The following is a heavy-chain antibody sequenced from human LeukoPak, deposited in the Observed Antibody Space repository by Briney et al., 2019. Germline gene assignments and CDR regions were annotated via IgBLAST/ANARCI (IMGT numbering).Heavy chain of an antibody. J-gene: IGHJ4*02. D-gene: IGHD1-26*01. CDR3: ASSRGGVGATDY. V-gene: IGHV3-48*04. Sequence: GGSLTLSCAASGFTFSTYSMNWVRQAPGKGLEWVSYISFSSTTIYYADSVKGRFTISRDNAQNSLYLQMDSLRAEDTAVYYCASSRGGVGATDYWGQGTLVTVSS. CDR2: ISFSSTTI. CDR1: GFTFSTYS.